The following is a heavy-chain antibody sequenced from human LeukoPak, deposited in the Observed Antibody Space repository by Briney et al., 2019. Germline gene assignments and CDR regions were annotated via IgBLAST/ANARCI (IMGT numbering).Heavy chain of an antibody. CDR2: ISYDGSNK. CDR3: AKMYSGAYIDY. D-gene: IGHD1-26*01. CDR1: GLTFSGYA. J-gene: IGHJ4*02. Sequence: GGSLRLSCAASGLTFSGYAMHCVRQAPGKGLEWVAVISYDGSNKFYADSVKGRFTISRDNSKNTLYLQMNSPRAEDTAVYYCAKMYSGAYIDYWGQGTLVTVSS. V-gene: IGHV3-30-3*02.